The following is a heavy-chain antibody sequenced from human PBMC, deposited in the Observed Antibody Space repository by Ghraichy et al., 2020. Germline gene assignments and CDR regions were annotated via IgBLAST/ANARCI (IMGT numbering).Heavy chain of an antibody. D-gene: IGHD1-26*01. Sequence: GESLRLTCAASGFTFSSYAMSWVRQAPGKGMECVSAISSSGGSTYYADSVKGPFTISRDNSKNTLYLQMNSLRAEDKALYYCSRMYSGSYFVYFDYWGQGTLVTVSS. CDR2: ISSSGGST. V-gene: IGHV3-23*01. J-gene: IGHJ4*02. CDR1: GFTFSSYA. CDR3: SRMYSGSYFVYFDY.